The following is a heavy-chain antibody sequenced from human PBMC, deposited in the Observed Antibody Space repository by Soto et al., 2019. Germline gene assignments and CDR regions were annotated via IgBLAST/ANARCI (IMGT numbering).Heavy chain of an antibody. CDR2: INTRGTTT. J-gene: IGHJ4*02. Sequence: DVHLVESGGDLGQPGGSLRLSCAASGFTFGSYEMNWIRQAPGKGLEWISFINTRGTTTYYADSVKGRFTISRDNAKNSLFLQMNSLRAEDTAVYYCARTVKDFDYWGQGTLVTVSS. V-gene: IGHV3-48*03. CDR1: GFTFGSYE. CDR3: ARTVKDFDY. D-gene: IGHD4-4*01.